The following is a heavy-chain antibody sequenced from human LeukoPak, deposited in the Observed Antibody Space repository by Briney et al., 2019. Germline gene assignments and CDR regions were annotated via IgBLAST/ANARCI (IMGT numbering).Heavy chain of an antibody. Sequence: ASVKVSCKASGYTFTSYGISWVRQAPGQGLEWMGWISAYNGNTNYAQKLQGRVTMTTDTSTSTAYMELRSLRSDDTAVYYCARDEVRAYCGGDCYSYFDYWGQGTLVTVSS. D-gene: IGHD2-21*02. CDR2: ISAYNGNT. CDR1: GYTFTSYG. CDR3: ARDEVRAYCGGDCYSYFDY. V-gene: IGHV1-18*01. J-gene: IGHJ4*02.